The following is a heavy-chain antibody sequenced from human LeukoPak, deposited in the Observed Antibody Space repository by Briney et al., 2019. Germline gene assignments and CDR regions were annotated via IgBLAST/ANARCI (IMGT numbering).Heavy chain of an antibody. Sequence: ASVKVSCKASGYTFTSCDINWVRQATGQGLEWMGWMNPNSGNTGYAQKFQGRVTMTRNTSISTAYMELSSLRSEDTAVYYCARGGSSWYWGTYYYYYMDVWGKGTTVTISS. CDR2: MNPNSGNT. CDR1: GYTFTSCD. CDR3: ARGGSSWYWGTYYYYYMDV. J-gene: IGHJ6*03. V-gene: IGHV1-8*01. D-gene: IGHD6-13*01.